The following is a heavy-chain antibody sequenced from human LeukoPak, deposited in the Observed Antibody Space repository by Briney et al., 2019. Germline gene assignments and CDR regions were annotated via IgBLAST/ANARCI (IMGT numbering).Heavy chain of an antibody. CDR3: ASPESSCSGGSCYFPGFQH. CDR2: IYYSGST. V-gene: IGHV4-59*07. J-gene: IGHJ1*01. D-gene: IGHD2-15*01. Sequence: PSDTLSLTCSVSGGPISSYYGSWPRQPRGKGLEESGYIYYSGSTNYNPSLKSRVTISVDTSKNQFSLKLSSVTAADTAVYYCASPESSCSGGSCYFPGFQHWGQGTLVTVSP. CDR1: GGPISSYY.